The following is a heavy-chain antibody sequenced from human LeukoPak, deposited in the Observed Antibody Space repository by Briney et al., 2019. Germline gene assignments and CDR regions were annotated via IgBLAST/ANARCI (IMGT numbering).Heavy chain of an antibody. V-gene: IGHV3-43*02. J-gene: IGHJ4*02. CDR3: AKGHGSRTGDFEY. CDR1: GFTFDDYA. D-gene: IGHD3-10*01. CDR2: ISGDSDYT. Sequence: SGGSLRLSCAASGFTFDDYAMHWVRQAPGMGLEWVSLISGDSDYTYYADSVKGRFTISRDNSKNSLYLQMNTLRTEDNALYYCAKGHGSRTGDFEYWGQGTGVTVSS.